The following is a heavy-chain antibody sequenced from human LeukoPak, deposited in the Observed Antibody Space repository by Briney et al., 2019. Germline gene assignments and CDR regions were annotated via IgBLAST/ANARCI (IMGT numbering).Heavy chain of an antibody. D-gene: IGHD2-2*01. CDR2: INHSGTT. CDR1: GGSFSDYY. CDR3: ARGLRLPSRSSPAVPHV. V-gene: IGHV4-34*01. J-gene: IGHJ6*04. Sequence: PSETLSLTCAVYGGSFSDYYWNWIRQPPGKGLEWIGEINHSGTTNYNPSLKSRVTISVDTSKNQFSLRLSAVTAADTAVYHSARGLRLPSRSSPAVPHVWGKGTTVTVSA.